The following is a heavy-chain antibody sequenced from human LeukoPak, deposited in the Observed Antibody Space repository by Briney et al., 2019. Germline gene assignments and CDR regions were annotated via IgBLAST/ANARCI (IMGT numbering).Heavy chain of an antibody. V-gene: IGHV3-15*01. J-gene: IGHJ6*02. D-gene: IGHD3-3*01. CDR3: ARGTTYYDFWSGYYADYYYYGMDV. CDR2: IKTKTDGGTT. CDR1: GFIFSNTW. Sequence: KSGGSLRLSCAGTGFIFSNTWFSWVRQAPGKGLEWVGRIKTKTDGGTTDYAAPVKGRFTISRDNSKNTLYLQMNSLRAEDTAVYYCARGTTYYDFWSGYYADYYYYGMDVWGQGTTVTVSS.